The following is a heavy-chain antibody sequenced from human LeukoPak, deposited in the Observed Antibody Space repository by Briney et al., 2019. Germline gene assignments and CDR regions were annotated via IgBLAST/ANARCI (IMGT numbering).Heavy chain of an antibody. Sequence: ASVKVSCKASGYTFTNYDIMWVRQATGQGPEWMGWMNSNTGNTGSAQKFQGRVTMTRDTSINTAYMELHSLTSEVTAVYYCARGRGGTVVRGYLDYWGQGTLVTVSS. CDR1: GYTFTNYD. V-gene: IGHV1-8*01. J-gene: IGHJ4*02. CDR2: MNSNTGNT. CDR3: ARGRGGTVVRGYLDY. D-gene: IGHD3-10*01.